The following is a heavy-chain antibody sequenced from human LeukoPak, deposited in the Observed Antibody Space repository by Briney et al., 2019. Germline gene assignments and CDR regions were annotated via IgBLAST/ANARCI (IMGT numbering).Heavy chain of an antibody. CDR3: ARGKKRYCSSTSCYGPGDWFDP. D-gene: IGHD2-2*01. J-gene: IGHJ5*02. Sequence: SETLSLTCAVYGGSFSGYYWSWIRQPPGKGPEWIGEINHSGSTNYNPSLKSRVTISVDTSKNQFSLKLSSVTAADTAVYHCARGKKRYCSSTSCYGPGDWFDPWGQGTLVTVSS. V-gene: IGHV4-34*01. CDR2: INHSGST. CDR1: GGSFSGYY.